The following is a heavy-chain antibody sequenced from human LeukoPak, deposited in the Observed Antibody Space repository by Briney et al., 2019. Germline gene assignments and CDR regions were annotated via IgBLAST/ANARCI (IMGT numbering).Heavy chain of an antibody. V-gene: IGHV5-51*01. CDR3: ARRTEGYCSSTSCVNWFDP. CDR1: GYSFANYW. D-gene: IGHD2-2*01. CDR2: IYPGDSDT. J-gene: IGHJ5*02. Sequence: GESLKISCKGSGYSFANYWIGWVRQMPGKGLEWMGIIYPGDSDTRYSPSFQGQVTISADKSISTAYLQWSSLKASDTAMYYCARRTEGYCSSTSCVNWFDPWGQGTLVTVSS.